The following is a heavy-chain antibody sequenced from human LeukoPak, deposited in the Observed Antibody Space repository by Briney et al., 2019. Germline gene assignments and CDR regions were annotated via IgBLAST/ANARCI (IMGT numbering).Heavy chain of an antibody. CDR1: GYTFTGYY. J-gene: IGHJ5*02. Sequence: GASVKVSCKASGYTFTGYYMHWVRQAPGQGLEWMGWINPNSGGTNYAQKFQGRVTMTRDTSISTAYMELSRLRSDDTAVYYCARPARRGLGIAQHNWFDPWGQGTLVTVSS. CDR2: INPNSGGT. V-gene: IGHV1-2*02. CDR3: ARPARRGLGIAQHNWFDP. D-gene: IGHD6-13*01.